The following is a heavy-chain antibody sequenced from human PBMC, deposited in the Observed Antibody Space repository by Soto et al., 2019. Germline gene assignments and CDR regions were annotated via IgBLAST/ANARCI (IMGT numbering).Heavy chain of an antibody. D-gene: IGHD3-16*01. Sequence: SETLSLTCAVYGGSFSGYYWSWIRQPPGKGLEWIGEINHSGSTNYNPSLKSRVTISVDTSKNQFSLKLSSVTAADTAVYYCARGWRITYYYYMDVWGKGNTVTVSS. V-gene: IGHV4-34*01. CDR1: GGSFSGYY. CDR2: INHSGST. CDR3: ARGWRITYYYYMDV. J-gene: IGHJ6*03.